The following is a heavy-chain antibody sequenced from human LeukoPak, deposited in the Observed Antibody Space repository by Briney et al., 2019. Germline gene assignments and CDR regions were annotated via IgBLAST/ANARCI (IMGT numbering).Heavy chain of an antibody. J-gene: IGHJ6*02. CDR3: GRAGTAMYRYYGMDV. D-gene: IGHD5-18*01. CDR1: GGSISSYY. CDR2: IYYSGST. V-gene: IGHV4-59*01. Sequence: SETLSLTCTVSGGSISSYYWSWIRQPPGKGLEWIGYIYYSGSTNYNPSLKSRVTISVDTSKNQFSLKLSSVTAADTAVYYCGRAGTAMYRYYGMDVWGQGTTVTVSS.